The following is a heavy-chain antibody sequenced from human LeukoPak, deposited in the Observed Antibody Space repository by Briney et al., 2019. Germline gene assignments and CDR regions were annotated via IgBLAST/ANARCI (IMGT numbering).Heavy chain of an antibody. CDR1: GASFNSDDQY. CDR3: SRGLDSRKLGY. CDR2: IHPSGML. Sequence: SETLSLICTVSGASFNSDDQYWNWIRQSPGKGLEWIGSIHPSGMLYNNPSLESRVTMSRDTSKNQFSLNLNSATAADTAVYFCSRGLDSRKLGYWGQGILVTVSS. V-gene: IGHV4-31*03. J-gene: IGHJ4*02. D-gene: IGHD3-22*01.